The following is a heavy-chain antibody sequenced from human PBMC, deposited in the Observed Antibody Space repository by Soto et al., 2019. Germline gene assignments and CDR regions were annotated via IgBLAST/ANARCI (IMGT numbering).Heavy chain of an antibody. CDR2: LTGSGDDT. CDR3: VRERKGYFDP. Sequence: GGSLRLSCVASGFSFSLYDMNWVRQAPGKGLEWVAGLTGSGDDTYYADSVKGRFTISRVNSKNILYLQMNNLRVDDTALYYCVRERKGYFDPWGQGTLVTVSS. J-gene: IGHJ5*02. V-gene: IGHV3-23*01. CDR1: GFSFSLYD. D-gene: IGHD2-2*01.